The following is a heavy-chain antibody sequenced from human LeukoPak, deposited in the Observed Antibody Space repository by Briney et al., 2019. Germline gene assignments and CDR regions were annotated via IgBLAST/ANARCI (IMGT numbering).Heavy chain of an antibody. Sequence: GGSLRLSCAASGFTFSDYYMSWIRQAPGKGLEWVSYISSSSSYTNYADSVKGRFTISRDNAKNSLFLQMNSLRAEDTAVYYCAKIEGSSSYYFDYWGQGTLVTVSS. CDR3: AKIEGSSSYYFDY. V-gene: IGHV3-11*06. CDR2: ISSSSSYT. D-gene: IGHD6-6*01. J-gene: IGHJ4*02. CDR1: GFTFSDYY.